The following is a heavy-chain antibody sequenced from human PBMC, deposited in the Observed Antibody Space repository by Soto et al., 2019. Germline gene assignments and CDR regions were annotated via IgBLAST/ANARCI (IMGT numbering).Heavy chain of an antibody. CDR2: ISYDGSNK. CDR1: GFTFSSYA. J-gene: IGHJ4*02. Sequence: PGGSLRLSCAASGFTFSSYAMHWVRQAPGKGLEWVAVISYDGSNKYYADSVKGRFTISRDNSKNTLYLQMNSLRAEDTAVYYCARGHDAGFDYWGQGTLVTVSS. V-gene: IGHV3-30-3*01. CDR3: ARGHDAGFDY.